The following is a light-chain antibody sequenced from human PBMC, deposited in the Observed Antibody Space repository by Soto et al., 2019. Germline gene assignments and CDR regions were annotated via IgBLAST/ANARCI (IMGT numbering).Light chain of an antibody. CDR1: QSVDGY. V-gene: IGKV3-11*01. CDR2: GAS. CDR3: QQRDSWPIT. J-gene: IGKJ5*01. Sequence: EIVLTQSPGSLSLSPGERATLSCRASQSVDGYLVWYQQRPGQAPRLLIFGASNRATGIPARFSGSGSGTDFTLTISGLEPEDFAVYYCQQRDSWPITFGQGTRLEI.